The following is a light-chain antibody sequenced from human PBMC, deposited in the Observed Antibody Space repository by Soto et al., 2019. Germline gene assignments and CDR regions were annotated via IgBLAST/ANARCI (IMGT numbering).Light chain of an antibody. J-gene: IGLJ1*01. CDR1: SSNIGTSS. CDR3: AVWDDSLNGHV. CDR2: TND. Sequence: QSALTQPPSASVTLGQTVTIFCSGSSSNIGTSSVHWYKHLPGTAPKPLIYTNDQRPSGVPDRFSGSKSGTSASLAISGLQSEDEADYYCAVWDDSLNGHVFGAGTKVTVL. V-gene: IGLV1-44*01.